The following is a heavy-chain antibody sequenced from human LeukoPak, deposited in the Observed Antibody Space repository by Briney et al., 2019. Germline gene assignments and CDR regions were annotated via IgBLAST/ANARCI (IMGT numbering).Heavy chain of an antibody. Sequence: PGGSLRLSCAASGFTFSSYAMHWVRQAPGKGLEWVAVISYDGSNKYYADSVKGRFTISRDNSKNTLYLQMNSLRAEDTAVYDCARDRRQWLVSCWFDPWGQGTLVTVSS. V-gene: IGHV3-30*01. D-gene: IGHD6-19*01. J-gene: IGHJ5*02. CDR3: ARDRRQWLVSCWFDP. CDR2: ISYDGSNK. CDR1: GFTFSSYA.